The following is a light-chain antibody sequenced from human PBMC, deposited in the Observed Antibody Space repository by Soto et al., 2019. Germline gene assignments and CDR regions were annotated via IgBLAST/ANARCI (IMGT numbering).Light chain of an antibody. Sequence: DIVMTQSPDSLAVSLGERATINCRSSQSVLYNSNNRDYLAWYQQKPGQPPKLLISWASTRESGVPDRFSGSGSVTDFTLTISSLRAEDVAVYYCQQYSLAPATFGQGTKLQIK. V-gene: IGKV4-1*01. J-gene: IGKJ2*01. CDR3: QQYSLAPAT. CDR2: WAS. CDR1: QSVLYNSNNRDY.